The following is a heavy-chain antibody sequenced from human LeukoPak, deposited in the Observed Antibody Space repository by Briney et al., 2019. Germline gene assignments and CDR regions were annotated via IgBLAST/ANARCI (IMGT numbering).Heavy chain of an antibody. D-gene: IGHD3-22*01. CDR3: AREYYDSSGYYHGYFDY. CDR2: IIPIFGTA. V-gene: IGHV1-69*13. J-gene: IGHJ4*02. Sequence: ASVKVSCEASGGTFSSYAISWVRQAPGQGLEWMGGIIPIFGTANYAQKFQGRVTITADESTSTAYMELSSLRSEDTAVYYCAREYYDSSGYYHGYFDYWGQGTLVTVSS. CDR1: GGTFSSYA.